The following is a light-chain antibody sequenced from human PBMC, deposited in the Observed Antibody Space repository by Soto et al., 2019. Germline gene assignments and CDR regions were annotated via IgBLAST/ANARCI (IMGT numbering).Light chain of an antibody. CDR2: EVS. CDR1: SSDIGGYNY. Sequence: QSALTQPASVSGSPGQSITISCTGTSSDIGGYNYVSWYQHHPGNAPKLMIYEVSNRPSGVSNRFSGSKSGNTASLTISGLQAEDEADYYCSSYTSSITRVFGTGTKLTVL. J-gene: IGLJ1*01. CDR3: SSYTSSITRV. V-gene: IGLV2-14*01.